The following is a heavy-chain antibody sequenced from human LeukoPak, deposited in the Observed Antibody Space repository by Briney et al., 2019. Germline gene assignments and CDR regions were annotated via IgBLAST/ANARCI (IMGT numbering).Heavy chain of an antibody. J-gene: IGHJ2*01. CDR3: ARLGTTVTTPINYWYFDL. V-gene: IGHV3-11*04. CDR1: GFTFDDYG. CDR2: VSSSGSTI. D-gene: IGHD4-17*01. Sequence: GGSLRLSCAASGFTFDDYGMSWIRQAPGKGLEWVSYVSSSGSTIYYADSVKGRFTISRDNAKNSLYLQMNSLRAEDTAVYYCARLGTTVTTPINYWYFDLWGRGTLVTVSS.